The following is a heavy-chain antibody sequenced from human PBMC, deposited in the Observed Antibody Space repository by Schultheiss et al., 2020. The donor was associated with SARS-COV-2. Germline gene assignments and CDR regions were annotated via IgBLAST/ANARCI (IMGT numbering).Heavy chain of an antibody. CDR3: ARLSYGDYGTIAFDI. CDR1: GGSFSGYY. D-gene: IGHD4-17*01. J-gene: IGHJ3*02. CDR2: INHSGST. Sequence: SETLSLTCAVYGGSFSGYYWSWIRQPPGKGLEWIGEINHSGSTYYNPSLKSRVTISVDTSKNQFSLKLSSVTAADTAVYYCARLSYGDYGTIAFDIWGQGTMVTVSS. V-gene: IGHV4-34*01.